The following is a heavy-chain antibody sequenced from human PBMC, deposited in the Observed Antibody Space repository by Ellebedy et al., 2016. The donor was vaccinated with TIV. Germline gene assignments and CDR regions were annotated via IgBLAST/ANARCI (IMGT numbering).Heavy chain of an antibody. D-gene: IGHD6-19*01. CDR3: ARDQWLGRAYYFDS. Sequence: GESLKISCAASGFTFSNYWMSWVRQAPGKGLEWVANIKQDGSEKYYVDSVKGRFSIPRDNAKNSLYLQMNSLTDEDTAVYYCARDQWLGRAYYFDSWGQGTLVTVSS. CDR2: IKQDGSEK. CDR1: GFTFSNYW. J-gene: IGHJ4*02. V-gene: IGHV3-7*01.